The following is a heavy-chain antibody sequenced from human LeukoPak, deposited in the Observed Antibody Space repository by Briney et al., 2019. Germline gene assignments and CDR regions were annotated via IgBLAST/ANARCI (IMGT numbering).Heavy chain of an antibody. J-gene: IGHJ3*01. CDR1: GLTLSSYS. CDR2: ISGSSSTI. CDR3: ARDGGYCSSTNCYLGV. V-gene: IGHV3-48*01. Sequence: PGGSLRLSCAASGLTLSSYSMKWVRQTPGKGLEWVSYISGSSSTIYYADSVKGRFTISRDNAKNSLYLQMNSLRAEDTAVYYCARDGGYCSSTNCYLGVWGQGTMVTVSS. D-gene: IGHD2-2*01.